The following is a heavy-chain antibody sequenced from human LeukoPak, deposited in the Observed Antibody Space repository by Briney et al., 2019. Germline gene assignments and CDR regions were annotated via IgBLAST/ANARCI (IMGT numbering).Heavy chain of an antibody. V-gene: IGHV1-18*01. CDR1: GYTFTSYG. CDR3: AKNLGDVPIWP. CDR2: ISAYNGNT. J-gene: IGHJ5*02. D-gene: IGHD3-3*01. Sequence: ASVKVSCKASGYTFTSYGISWVRQAPGQGLEWMGWISAYNGNTNYAQKLQGRVTMTRNTSISTAYMELSSLRAEDTAVYYCAKNLGDVPIWPWGQGTLVTVSS.